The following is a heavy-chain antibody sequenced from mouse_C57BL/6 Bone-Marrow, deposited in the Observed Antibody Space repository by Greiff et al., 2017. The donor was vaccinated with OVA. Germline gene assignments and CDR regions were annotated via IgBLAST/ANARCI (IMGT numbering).Heavy chain of an antibody. Sequence: VKLMESGPGLVQPSQSLSITCTVSGFSLTSYGVHWVRQSPGKGLEWLGVIWRGGSTDYNAAFMSRLSITKDNSKSQVFFKMNSLQADDTAIYYCAKNWRLLTFYYAMDYWGQGTSVTVSS. D-gene: IGHD2-3*01. V-gene: IGHV2-5*01. CDR3: AKNWRLLTFYYAMDY. CDR2: IWRGGST. J-gene: IGHJ4*01. CDR1: GFSLTSYG.